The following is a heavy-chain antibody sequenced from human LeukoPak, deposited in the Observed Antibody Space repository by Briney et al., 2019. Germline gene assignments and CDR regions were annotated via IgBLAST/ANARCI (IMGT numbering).Heavy chain of an antibody. D-gene: IGHD3-10*01. V-gene: IGHV3-53*01. J-gene: IGHJ4*02. CDR3: ASLNGGEFHFDY. Sequence: PGGSLRLSCAVSGFTVSSNYMSWVRQAPGKGLQWVSLIYSGGSTYYADSVKGRFTISRDNSKNTLYLQMNSLRGEDTAVYYCASLNGGEFHFDYWGQGTLVTVSS. CDR1: GFTVSSNY. CDR2: IYSGGST.